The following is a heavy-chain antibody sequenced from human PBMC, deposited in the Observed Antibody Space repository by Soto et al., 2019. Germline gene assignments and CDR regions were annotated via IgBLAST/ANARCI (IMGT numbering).Heavy chain of an antibody. CDR3: ARLRRGYTYGPTFDY. D-gene: IGHD5-18*01. Sequence: GESLKISCKGSGYSFTSYWIGWVRQIPGKGLEWMGISYPGDSETRYSASFQGQVTISTDKSNSTAYLQWSSLKASDTAMYYCARLRRGYTYGPTFDYWGQGTLVTVSS. CDR2: SYPGDSET. CDR1: GYSFTSYW. V-gene: IGHV5-51*01. J-gene: IGHJ4*02.